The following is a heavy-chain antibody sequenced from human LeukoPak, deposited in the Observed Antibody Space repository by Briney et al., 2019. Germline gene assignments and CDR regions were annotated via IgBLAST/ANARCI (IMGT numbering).Heavy chain of an antibody. CDR3: AREGKLGKNY. V-gene: IGHV4-34*01. CDR1: GGSFSGYY. D-gene: IGHD7-27*01. Sequence: SETLSLTCAVYGGSFSGYYWSWIRQPPGKGLEWIGEINHSGSTNYNPSLKSRVTISVDTSKNRFSLKLSSVTAADTAVYYCAREGKLGKNYWGQGTLVTVSS. CDR2: INHSGST. J-gene: IGHJ4*02.